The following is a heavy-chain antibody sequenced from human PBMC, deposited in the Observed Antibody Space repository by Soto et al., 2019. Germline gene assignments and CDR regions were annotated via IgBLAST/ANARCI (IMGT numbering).Heavy chain of an antibody. J-gene: IGHJ4*02. CDR1: GYTFTSYG. CDR2: ISADNGVT. V-gene: IGHV1-18*01. D-gene: IGHD3-10*01. CDR3: ERRGVLTDY. Sequence: QIQLVQSGAEVKKPGASVKVSCKASGYTFTSYGITWVRQAPGQGLEWMGWISADNGVTNYAEKLQGRVTMTTDTSTYTAYMELRSLRSDAPAVYYCERRGVLTDYWGQGTLVTVSS.